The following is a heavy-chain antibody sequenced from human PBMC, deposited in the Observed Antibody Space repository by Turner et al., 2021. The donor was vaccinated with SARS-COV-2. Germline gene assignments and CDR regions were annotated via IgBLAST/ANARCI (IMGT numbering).Heavy chain of an antibody. Sequence: HAHLGQSGAEVKKPWASRKDSCEASGYTFTDYYMHRVRQAPGQGLEWMGWINPNSGGTNYAQKFQSRVTMTRDTSISTAYMELSRLRSDDTAVYYCATDSYGNLWGQGTLVTVSS. V-gene: IGHV1-2*02. CDR1: GYTFTDYY. CDR3: ATDSYGNL. CDR2: INPNSGGT. D-gene: IGHD3-16*01. J-gene: IGHJ5*02.